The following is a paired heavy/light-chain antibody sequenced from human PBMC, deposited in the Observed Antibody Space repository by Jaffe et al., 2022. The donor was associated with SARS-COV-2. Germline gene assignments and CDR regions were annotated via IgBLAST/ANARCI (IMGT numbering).Light chain of an antibody. CDR2: KIS. Sequence: DIVMTQTPLSTPVTLGQPASITCRSSQSLVHSDGNTYLSWLQQRPGQPPRLLIYKISNRFSGVPDRFSGSGAGTEFTLKISRVEPEDVGVYYCLQATQFPNTFGQGTKLEIK. V-gene: IGKV2-24*01. CDR3: LQATQFPNT. J-gene: IGKJ2*01. CDR1: QSLVHSDGNTY.
Heavy chain of an antibody. Sequence: EVQLVESGGGLVQPGGSLRLSCVSSGFTFSSYLMNWVRQAPGKGLEWISSITNTGRTTNYADSVKGRFTISRDNAKSSLHLQLTGLRAEDTAVYYCAMRFDSWGQGTLVTVSS. V-gene: IGHV3-48*01. J-gene: IGHJ4*02. CDR3: AMRFDS. CDR1: GFTFSSYL. CDR2: ITNTGRTT.